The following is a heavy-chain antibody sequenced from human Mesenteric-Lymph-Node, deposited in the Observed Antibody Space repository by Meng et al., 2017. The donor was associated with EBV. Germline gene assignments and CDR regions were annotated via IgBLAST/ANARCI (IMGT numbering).Heavy chain of an antibody. Sequence: SGPGSVKPSGTLSPTCHISGWALRSDNWAWNRQPPGKGLEWIGDTGTSYYNPSLKNRVTISVDTSNQFSLKLSSVTAADTAVYYWARRLHYYGSLGSWGQGTLVTVSS. D-gene: IGHD3-10*01. V-gene: IGHV4-39*01. J-gene: IGHJ4*02. CDR3: ARRLHYYGSLGS. CDR1: GWALRSDN. CDR2: TGTS.